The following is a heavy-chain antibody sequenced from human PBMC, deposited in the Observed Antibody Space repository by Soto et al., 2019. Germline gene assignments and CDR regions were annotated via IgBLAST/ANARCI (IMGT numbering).Heavy chain of an antibody. CDR1: GFTFSSYD. J-gene: IGHJ4*02. D-gene: IGHD3-22*01. Sequence: GGSLRLSCAASGFTFSSYDMHWVRQATGKGLEWVSAIGTAGDTYYPGSVKGRFTISRENAKNSLYLQMNSLRAEDTAVYYCARVLSSGYYSILDYWGQGTLVTVSS. CDR2: IGTAGDT. V-gene: IGHV3-13*01. CDR3: ARVLSSGYYSILDY.